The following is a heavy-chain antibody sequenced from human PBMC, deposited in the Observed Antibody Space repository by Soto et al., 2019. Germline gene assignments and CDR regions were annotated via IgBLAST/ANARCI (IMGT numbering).Heavy chain of an antibody. Sequence: GGSLRLSCAASGFTVSSNYMSWVRQAPGKGLEWVSVIYSGGSTYYADSVKGRFTISRDNSKNTLYLQMNSLRAEDTAVYYCASLSWGSDAFDIWGQGTMVTVSS. V-gene: IGHV3-53*01. CDR3: ASLSWGSDAFDI. CDR2: IYSGGST. CDR1: GFTVSSNY. J-gene: IGHJ3*02. D-gene: IGHD3-16*01.